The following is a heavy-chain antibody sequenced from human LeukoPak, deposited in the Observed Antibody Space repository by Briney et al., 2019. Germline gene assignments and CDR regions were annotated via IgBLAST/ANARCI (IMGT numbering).Heavy chain of an antibody. CDR3: ARDRVAVAGSAFDY. Sequence: GGSLRLSCAASGFTVSSNYMSWVRQAPGKGLVRVSRINSDGSSTSYADSVKGRFTISRDNAKNTLYLQMNSLRAEDTAVYYCARDRVAVAGSAFDYWGQGTLVTVSS. CDR2: INSDGSST. CDR1: GFTVSSNY. J-gene: IGHJ4*02. V-gene: IGHV3-74*01. D-gene: IGHD6-19*01.